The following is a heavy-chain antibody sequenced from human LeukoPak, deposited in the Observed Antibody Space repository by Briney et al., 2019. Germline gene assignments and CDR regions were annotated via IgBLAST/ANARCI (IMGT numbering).Heavy chain of an antibody. CDR1: GFTFSNYS. J-gene: IGHJ6*04. V-gene: IGHV3-21*01. CDR3: VKSTRAVMAMMDV. D-gene: IGHD3-16*01. Sequence: GGSLRLSCAASGFTFSNYSMNWVRQAPGKGLEWVSSISTRSSYIYHADSVKGRFTISRDNAKNSLFLQMNSLRAEDTAVYFCVKSTRAVMAMMDVWGKGTTVTVSS. CDR2: ISTRSSYI.